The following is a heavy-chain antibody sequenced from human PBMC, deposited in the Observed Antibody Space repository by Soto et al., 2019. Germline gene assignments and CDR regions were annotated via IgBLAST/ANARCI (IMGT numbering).Heavy chain of an antibody. V-gene: IGHV3-21*01. J-gene: IGHJ5*02. CDR2: ISGSSIYI. CDR3: AREGALKPFSS. Sequence: KPGGSLRLSCVASGFTFSNYNMNWVRQAPGKGLEWVSHISGSSIYIHYADSVRGRFTISRDNAKNSVYLQMDSLRVEETAVYYCAREGALKPFSSWGQGALVTVSS. CDR1: GFTFSNYN.